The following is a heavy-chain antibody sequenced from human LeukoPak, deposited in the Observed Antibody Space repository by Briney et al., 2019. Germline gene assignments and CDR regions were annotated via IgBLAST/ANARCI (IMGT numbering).Heavy chain of an antibody. Sequence: GGSLRLSCAASGFKFNGYGMHWVRQAPGKGLEWVAVIWSDGSRKYYADSVKGRFSISRDNSKNTLYLQMSGLSADDTAVYYCARALYSGAWYGHDYWGQGTLVTVSS. J-gene: IGHJ4*02. D-gene: IGHD6-19*01. CDR2: IWSDGSRK. CDR1: GFKFNGYG. CDR3: ARALYSGAWYGHDY. V-gene: IGHV3-33*01.